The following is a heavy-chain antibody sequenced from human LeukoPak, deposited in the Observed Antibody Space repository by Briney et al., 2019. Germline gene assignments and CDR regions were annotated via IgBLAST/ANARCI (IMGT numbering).Heavy chain of an antibody. D-gene: IGHD7-27*01. J-gene: IGHJ4*02. Sequence: PGGSLRLSCAASGFTFSSYEMNWVRQAPGKGLEWVSYISSSGSTIYYADSVKGRFTISRDNAKNSLYLQMNSLRAEDTAVYYCARASRTGDLDYWGQGTLVTVSS. CDR1: GFTFSSYE. CDR3: ARASRTGDLDY. V-gene: IGHV3-48*03. CDR2: ISSSGSTI.